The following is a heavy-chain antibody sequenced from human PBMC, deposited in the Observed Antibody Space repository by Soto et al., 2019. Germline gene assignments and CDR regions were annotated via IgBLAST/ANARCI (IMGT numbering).Heavy chain of an antibody. CDR1: GGTFSSYA. CDR3: ARGWVYSYGPRGDYYYGMDV. V-gene: IGHV1-69*13. D-gene: IGHD5-18*01. CDR2: IIPIFGTA. Sequence: VASGKVSCKASGGTFSSYAISWVRQAPGQGLEWMGGIIPIFGTANYAQKFQGRVTITADESTSTAYMELSSLRSEDTAVYYCARGWVYSYGPRGDYYYGMDVWGQGTTVTVSS. J-gene: IGHJ6*02.